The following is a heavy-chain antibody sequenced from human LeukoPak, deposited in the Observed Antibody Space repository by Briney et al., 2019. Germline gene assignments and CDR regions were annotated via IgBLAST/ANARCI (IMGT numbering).Heavy chain of an antibody. CDR2: IIPIFGTA. J-gene: IGHJ4*02. Sequence: GASVKVSCMASGGTFSSYAISWVRQAPGQGLEWMGGIIPIFGTANYAQKFQGRVTITADESTSTAYMELRSLRSDDTAVYYCAREMYYYDSSGYYVQTPDYWGQGTLVTVSS. V-gene: IGHV1-69*13. CDR1: GGTFSSYA. D-gene: IGHD3-22*01. CDR3: AREMYYYDSSGYYVQTPDY.